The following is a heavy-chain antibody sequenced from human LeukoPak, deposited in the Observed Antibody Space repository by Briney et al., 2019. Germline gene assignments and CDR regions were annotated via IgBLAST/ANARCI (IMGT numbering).Heavy chain of an antibody. J-gene: IGHJ4*02. D-gene: IGHD4-17*01. CDR1: GFTFSSYG. CDR2: IWYDGSNK. Sequence: GGSLRLSCAASGFTFSSYGMHWVRQAPGEGLEWVAVIWYDGSNKYYADSVKGRFTISRDNSKNTLYLQMNSLRAEDTAVYYCARGTVTSMYFDYWGQGTLVTVSS. V-gene: IGHV3-33*01. CDR3: ARGTVTSMYFDY.